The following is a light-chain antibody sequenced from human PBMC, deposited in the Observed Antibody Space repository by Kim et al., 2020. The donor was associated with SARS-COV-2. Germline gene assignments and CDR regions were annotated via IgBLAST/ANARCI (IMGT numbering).Light chain of an antibody. CDR3: QKYNSAPRT. J-gene: IGKJ1*01. V-gene: IGKV1-27*01. Sequence: DIQMTQYPSSLSASVGERITITCRASQGISEYLAWYQQRPGKVPKLLIYGASVLQSGAPSRFSGSGSGTVFTLTISRLQPEDVGTYYCQKYNSAPRTFGQETKVDIK. CDR2: GAS. CDR1: QGISEY.